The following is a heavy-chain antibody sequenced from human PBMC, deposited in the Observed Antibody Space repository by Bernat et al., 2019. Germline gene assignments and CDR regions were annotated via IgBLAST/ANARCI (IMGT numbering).Heavy chain of an antibody. CDR3: AREMSGYCSSTSCYTGGFDY. V-gene: IGHV4-31*03. CDR2: IYYSGST. Sequence: QVQLQESGPGLVKPSQTLSLTCTVSGGSISSGGYYWSWIRQHLGKGLEWIGYIYYSGSTYYNPSLKSRVTISVDTSKNQFSLKLSSVTAADTAVYYCAREMSGYCSSTSCYTGGFDYWGQGTLVTVSS. J-gene: IGHJ4*02. CDR1: GGSISSGGYY. D-gene: IGHD2-2*02.